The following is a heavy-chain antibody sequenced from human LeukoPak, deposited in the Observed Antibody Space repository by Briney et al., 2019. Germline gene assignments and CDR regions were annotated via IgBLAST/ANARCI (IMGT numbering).Heavy chain of an antibody. J-gene: IGHJ4*02. CDR3: ARGLYGGLGY. V-gene: IGHV3-11*01. Sequence: AGGSLRPSCAASGFTVSSNYMSWVRQAPGKGLEWVSYISSSGSTIYYADSVEGRFIISRDNAKNSLYLQMNSLRAEDTAVYYCARGLYGGLGYWGQGTLVTVSS. D-gene: IGHD4-23*01. CDR2: ISSSGSTI. CDR1: GFTVSSNY.